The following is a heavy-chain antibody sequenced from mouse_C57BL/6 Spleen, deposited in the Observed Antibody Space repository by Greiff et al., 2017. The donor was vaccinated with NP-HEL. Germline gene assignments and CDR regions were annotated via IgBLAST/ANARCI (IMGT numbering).Heavy chain of an antibody. CDR1: GYTFTSYW. J-gene: IGHJ4*01. CDR2: IHPNSGST. Sequence: QVQLKQPGAELVKPGASVKLSCKASGYTFTSYWMHWVKQRPGQGLEWIGMIHPNSGSTNYNEKFKSKATLTVDKSSSTAYMQLSSLTSEDSAVYYCARFVDYYAMDYWGQGTSVTVSS. V-gene: IGHV1-64*01. CDR3: ARFVDYYAMDY.